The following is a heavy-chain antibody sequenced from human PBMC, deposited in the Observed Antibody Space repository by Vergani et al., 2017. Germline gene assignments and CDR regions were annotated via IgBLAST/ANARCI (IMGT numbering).Heavy chain of an antibody. CDR1: GGSISSGSYY. V-gene: IGHV4-30-2*01. J-gene: IGHJ6*03. Sequence: QVQLQESGPGLVKPSQTLSLTCTVSGGSISSGSYYWSWIRQPPGKGLEWIGYIYHSGSTYYNPSLKSRVTISVDRSKNQFSLKLSSVTAADTAVYYCARMVVASIYYYMDVWGKGTTVTVSS. D-gene: IGHD5-12*01. CDR3: ARMVVASIYYYMDV. CDR2: IYHSGST.